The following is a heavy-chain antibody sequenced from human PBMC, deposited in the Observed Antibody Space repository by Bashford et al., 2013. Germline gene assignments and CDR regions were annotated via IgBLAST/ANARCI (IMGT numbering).Heavy chain of an antibody. J-gene: IGHJ3*02. CDR3: ASTIRREYYYDSSGYFDAFDI. V-gene: IGHV1-8*01. Sequence: PSVKVSCKASGYTFTSYDINWVRQATGQGLEWMGWMNPNSGNTGYAQKFQGRVTMTRNTSISTAYMELSSLRSEDTAVYYCASTIRREYYYDSSGYFDAFDIWGQGTMVTVSS. CDR1: GYTFTSYD. D-gene: IGHD3-22*01. CDR2: MNPNSGNT.